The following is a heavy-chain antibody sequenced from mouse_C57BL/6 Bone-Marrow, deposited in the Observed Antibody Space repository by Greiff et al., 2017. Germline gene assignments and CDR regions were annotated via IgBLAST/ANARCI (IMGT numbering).Heavy chain of an antibody. CDR2: IDPSDCCT. CDR3: VRAEFAF. J-gene: IGHJ3*01. V-gene: IGHV1-50*01. Sequence: VQLQESGAELVKPGTSVKLSCKASGYTFTSYWMQWVKQRPGQGLEWIGEIDPSDCCTNYNPKFKGKATLTVDTSSSTAYMRLSSLTSEDSADYYCVRAEFAFGGRGTGVTVSA. CDR1: GYTFTSYW.